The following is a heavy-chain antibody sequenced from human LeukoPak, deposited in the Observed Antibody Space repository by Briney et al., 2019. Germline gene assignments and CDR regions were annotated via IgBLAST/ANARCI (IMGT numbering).Heavy chain of an antibody. D-gene: IGHD1-14*01. CDR2: INFDGSST. V-gene: IGHV3-74*01. CDR1: GXTLSNYW. Sequence: GGSLRLSCAASGXTLSNYWVHWVRQAPGKGLVWVARINFDGSSTNYAGSVRGRFTISRDNAKNTLYLQMNSLRGEDTAVYYCGRGGSGSRYFDYWGQGTLVTVSS. CDR3: GRGGSGSRYFDY. J-gene: IGHJ4*02.